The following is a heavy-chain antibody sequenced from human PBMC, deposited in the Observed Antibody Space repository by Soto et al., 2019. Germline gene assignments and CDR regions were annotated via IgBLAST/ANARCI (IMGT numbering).Heavy chain of an antibody. Sequence: SETLSLTCTVSGGSISSSNYYWGWIRQPPGKGLEWIGAIYNSGSTYYNPSLKSRVTISVDTSKNQFSLKLSSVTATDTAVYYCARHVRGYCSSISCHVDYWGQGTLVTVSS. CDR3: ARHVRGYCSSISCHVDY. D-gene: IGHD2-2*03. V-gene: IGHV4-39*01. CDR2: IYNSGST. J-gene: IGHJ4*02. CDR1: GGSISSSNYY.